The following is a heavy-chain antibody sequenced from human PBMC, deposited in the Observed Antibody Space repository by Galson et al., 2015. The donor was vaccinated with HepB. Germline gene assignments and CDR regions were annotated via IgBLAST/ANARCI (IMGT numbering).Heavy chain of an antibody. CDR3: ASTTTLGTCDY. Sequence: SVKVSCKASGYTFTRYAMNWVRQAPGQGLEWMGWINTNTGNPTYAQGFTGRFVFSLDTSVSTAYLQISSLKAEDTAVYYCASTTTLGTCDYWGQGTLVTVSS. D-gene: IGHD4-17*01. V-gene: IGHV7-4-1*02. CDR2: INTNTGNP. CDR1: GYTFTRYA. J-gene: IGHJ4*02.